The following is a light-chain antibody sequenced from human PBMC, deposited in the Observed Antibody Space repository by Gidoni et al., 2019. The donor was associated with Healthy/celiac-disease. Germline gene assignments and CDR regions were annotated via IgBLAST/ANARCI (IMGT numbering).Light chain of an antibody. J-gene: IGLJ2*01. CDR2: DDS. CDR3: QVGDSSSDHVV. Sequence: SYVRTQRPSGSGPAGKKARITCGGNNIGSKSVHWYQQKPGQAPVLVVYDDSDRPSGIPERFSGSNSGNTATLTISRVEAGDEADYYCQVGDSSSDHVVFGGGTKLTVL. V-gene: IGLV3-21*03. CDR1: NIGSKS.